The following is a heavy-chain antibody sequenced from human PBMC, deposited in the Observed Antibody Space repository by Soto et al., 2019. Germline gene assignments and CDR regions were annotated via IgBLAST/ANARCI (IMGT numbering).Heavy chain of an antibody. Sequence: GGSLRLSCAASGFTFSSYGMHWVRQAPGKGLEWVAVIWYDGSNKYYADSVKGRFTISRDNSKNTLYLQMNSLRAEDTAVYYCARKRTGPGIENAFDIWGQGTMVTVSS. J-gene: IGHJ3*02. V-gene: IGHV3-33*01. CDR3: ARKRTGPGIENAFDI. CDR1: GFTFSSYG. CDR2: IWYDGSNK. D-gene: IGHD6-13*01.